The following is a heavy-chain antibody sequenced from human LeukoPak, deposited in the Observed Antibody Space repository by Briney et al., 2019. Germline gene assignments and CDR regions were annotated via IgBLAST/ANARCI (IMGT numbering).Heavy chain of an antibody. CDR2: IYYSGTT. D-gene: IGHD2-2*01. CDR1: GGSISSGDYY. J-gene: IGHJ4*02. CDR3: ARVDGVVPTAYFDY. Sequence: SQTLSLTCTVSGGSISSGDYYWSWIRQPPGKGLEWIGYIYYSGTTYYNPSLTSRVTISIDTSKNQFSLKLSSVTAADTAVYYCARVDGVVPTAYFDYWGQGTLVTVSS. V-gene: IGHV4-30-4*01.